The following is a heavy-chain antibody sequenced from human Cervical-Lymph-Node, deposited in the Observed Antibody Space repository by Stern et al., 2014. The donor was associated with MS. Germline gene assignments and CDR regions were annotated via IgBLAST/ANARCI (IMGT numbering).Heavy chain of an antibody. V-gene: IGHV3-30*18. CDR3: AKDLGGSYYHYYYGMDA. Sequence: DQLVESGGGVVQPGRSLRLSCAASGFTFSSYGMHWVSQAPGKGLEWVAGRSYDGSNQYYADSVKARFTISRDNSKTTLYLQLNILRAEDTSVYYGAKDLGGSYYHYYYGMDAWCQGTPVTVSS. D-gene: IGHD1-26*01. CDR1: GFTFSSYG. CDR2: RSYDGSNQ. J-gene: IGHJ6*02.